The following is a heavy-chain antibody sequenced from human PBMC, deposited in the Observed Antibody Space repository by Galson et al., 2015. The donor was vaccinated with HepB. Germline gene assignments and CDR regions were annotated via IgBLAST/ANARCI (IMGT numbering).Heavy chain of an antibody. J-gene: IGHJ5*02. V-gene: IGHV3-30*18. CDR1: GFTFSSYA. D-gene: IGHD2-2*01. CDR2: ISYDGSNK. Sequence: SLRLSCAASGFTFSSYAMSWVRQAPGKGLEWVAVISYDGSNKYYADSVKGRFTISRDNSKNTLYLQMNSLRAEDTAVYYCAKGRGYRYCSSTSCPGDWFDPWGQGTLVTVSS. CDR3: AKGRGYRYCSSTSCPGDWFDP.